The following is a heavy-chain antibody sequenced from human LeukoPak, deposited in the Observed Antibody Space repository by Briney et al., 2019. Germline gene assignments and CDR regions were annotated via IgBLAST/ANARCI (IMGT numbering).Heavy chain of an antibody. Sequence: SVKVSCTASGGTFSSYAISWVRQAPGQGLEWMGRIIPIFGTANYAQKFQGRATITTDESTSTAYMELSSLRSEDTAVYYCARDQTGRGYSYGYYAYWGQGTLVTVSS. CDR2: IIPIFGTA. D-gene: IGHD5-18*01. CDR3: ARDQTGRGYSYGYYAY. J-gene: IGHJ4*02. CDR1: GGTFSSYA. V-gene: IGHV1-69*05.